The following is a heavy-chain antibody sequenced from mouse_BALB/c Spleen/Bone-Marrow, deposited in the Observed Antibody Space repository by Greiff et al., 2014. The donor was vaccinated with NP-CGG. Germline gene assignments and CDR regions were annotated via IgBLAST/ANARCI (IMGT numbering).Heavy chain of an antibody. D-gene: IGHD3-1*01. V-gene: IGHV1-55*01. CDR2: IYPGSGST. CDR1: GYNFTSYW. CDR3: ARFSQLGLLAY. J-gene: IGHJ3*01. Sequence: QVQLQQSGAELVKPGTSVKLSCKASGYNFTSYWINWVKLRPGQGLEWIGDIYPGSGSTNYNEKFKSKATLTVDTSSSTAYMQLSSLAPEDSALYYCARFSQLGLLAYWGQGTLVTVSA.